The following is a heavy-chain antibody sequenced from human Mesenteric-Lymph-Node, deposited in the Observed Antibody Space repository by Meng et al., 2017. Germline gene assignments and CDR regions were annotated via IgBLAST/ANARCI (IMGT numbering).Heavy chain of an antibody. J-gene: IGHJ4*02. D-gene: IGHD2/OR15-2a*01. Sequence: GGSLRLSCAASGFTFSSYAMSWVRQAPGQGLEWVSAISGSGGSTYYADSVKGRFTISRDNSKNTLYLQMNSLRAEDTAVYYCAKTFSGLYYFDYWGQGTLVTVSS. CDR1: GFTFSSYA. V-gene: IGHV3-23*01. CDR3: AKTFSGLYYFDY. CDR2: ISGSGGST.